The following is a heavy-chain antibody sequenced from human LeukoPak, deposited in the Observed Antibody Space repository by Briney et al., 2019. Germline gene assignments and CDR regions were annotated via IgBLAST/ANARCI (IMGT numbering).Heavy chain of an antibody. Sequence: GGSLRLSCAASGFTFDDYGMSWVRHPPGKGLKWVSGINWNGGSTDYADSVKGRFTISRDKAKNSLYLQMNSLRAEDTALYYCARDPYSGSYGNYYYYFMDVWGKGTTVTISS. V-gene: IGHV3-20*04. CDR3: ARDPYSGSYGNYYYYFMDV. CDR2: INWNGGST. D-gene: IGHD1-26*01. J-gene: IGHJ6*03. CDR1: GFTFDDYG.